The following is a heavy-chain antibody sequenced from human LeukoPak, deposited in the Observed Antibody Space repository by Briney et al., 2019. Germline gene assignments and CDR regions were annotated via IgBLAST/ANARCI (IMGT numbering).Heavy chain of an antibody. Sequence: GASVKVSCKASGYTFTGYYMHWVRQAPGQALEWMGRINPNSGGTNYAQKFQGRVTMTRDTSISTAYMELSRLRSDDTAVYYCAREKVRQSGMDVWGQGTTVTVSS. CDR3: AREKVRQSGMDV. V-gene: IGHV1-2*06. J-gene: IGHJ6*02. CDR2: INPNSGGT. D-gene: IGHD2-2*01. CDR1: GYTFTGYY.